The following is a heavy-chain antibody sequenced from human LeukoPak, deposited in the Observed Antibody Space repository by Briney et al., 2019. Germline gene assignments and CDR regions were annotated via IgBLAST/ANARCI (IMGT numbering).Heavy chain of an antibody. V-gene: IGHV3-11*04. J-gene: IGHJ4*02. CDR1: GFTFSDYY. CDR3: ALDIVVVPAAAPSDY. D-gene: IGHD2-2*01. CDR2: ISSSGSTI. Sequence: GGSLRLSCAASGFTFSDYYMSWIRQAPGKGLEWVSYISSSGSTIYYADSVKGRFTISRDNSKNTLYLQMNSLRAEDTAVYYCALDIVVVPAAAPSDYWGQGTLVTVSS.